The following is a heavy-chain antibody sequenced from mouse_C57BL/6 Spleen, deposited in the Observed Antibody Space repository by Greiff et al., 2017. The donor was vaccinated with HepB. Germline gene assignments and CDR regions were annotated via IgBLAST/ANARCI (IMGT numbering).Heavy chain of an antibody. CDR2: ISSGGSYT. V-gene: IGHV5-6*01. CDR3: ALGDDYGEVDD. D-gene: IGHD2-4*01. J-gene: IGHJ2*01. CDR1: GFTFSSYG. Sequence: EVQLVESGGDLVKPGGSLKLSCAASGFTFSSYGMSWVRQTPDKRLEWVATISSGGSYTYYPDSVKGRFTISRDNAKNTLYLQMSSLKSEDTAMYCCALGDDYGEVDDWGQGTTLTVSS.